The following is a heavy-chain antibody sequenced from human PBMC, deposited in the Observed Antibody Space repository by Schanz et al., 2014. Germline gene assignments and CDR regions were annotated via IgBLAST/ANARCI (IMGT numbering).Heavy chain of an antibody. J-gene: IGHJ4*02. V-gene: IGHV1-18*01. CDR2: INGYNGHT. CDR1: RYTFNTYG. CDR3: ARDFSAYVGNYFDY. D-gene: IGHD5-12*01. Sequence: GPGVKEPGASVKVSCEASRYTFNTYGLNWVRQAPGQGLEWMGWINGYNGHTLYAQKFQGRVTMTTDTSTSTSYMELTSLRFDDTAVYYCARDFSAYVGNYFDYWGLGILVTVSS.